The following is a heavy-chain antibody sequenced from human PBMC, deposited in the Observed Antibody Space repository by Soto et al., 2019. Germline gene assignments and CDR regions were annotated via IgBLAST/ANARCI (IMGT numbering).Heavy chain of an antibody. CDR2: ISGSGGST. Sequence: EVQLLESGGGLVQPGGSLRLSCAASGFTFSSYAMSWVRQAPGKGLEWVSAISGSGGSTYYADSVKGRFTISRDNSKNTLYLQMNSLRAEDTAVYYCAVNRLDILTGSPQNWGQGTLVTVSS. CDR1: GFTFSSYA. V-gene: IGHV3-23*01. J-gene: IGHJ4*02. CDR3: AVNRLDILTGSPQN. D-gene: IGHD3-9*01.